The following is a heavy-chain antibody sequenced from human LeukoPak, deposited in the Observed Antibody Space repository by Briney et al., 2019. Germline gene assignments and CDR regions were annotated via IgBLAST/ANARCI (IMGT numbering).Heavy chain of an antibody. V-gene: IGHV5-51*01. Sequence: GESLKISCQASGYTFTSYFIGWVRQMPGKGLEWMGIIYTGDSDTRYSPSFRGQVTMSADKSINTAYLQWSSLKASDTAMYFCARRQGCSTSSCPPDSWGQGTLVTVSS. CDR1: GYTFTSYF. J-gene: IGHJ4*02. CDR3: ARRQGCSTSSCPPDS. CDR2: IYTGDSDT. D-gene: IGHD2-2*01.